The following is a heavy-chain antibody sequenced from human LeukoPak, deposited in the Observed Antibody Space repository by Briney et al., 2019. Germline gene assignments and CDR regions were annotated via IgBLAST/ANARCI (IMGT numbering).Heavy chain of an antibody. CDR2: INQSGST. D-gene: IGHD3-10*01. J-gene: IGHJ5*02. CDR3: ARGGSTSYREFLYNSFDP. Sequence: SETLSLTCAVYGGSFRGYYWSWIRQPPGKGLERIGEINQSGSTNYNPSLKSRVTISVDTSKNQFSLKLSSVTAADTAVYYCARGGSTSYREFLYNSFDPWGQGTLVTVSS. V-gene: IGHV4-34*01. CDR1: GGSFRGYY.